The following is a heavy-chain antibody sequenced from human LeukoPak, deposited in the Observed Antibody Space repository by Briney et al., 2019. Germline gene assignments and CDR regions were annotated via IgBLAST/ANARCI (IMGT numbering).Heavy chain of an antibody. CDR2: ISSSSSYI. CDR1: VFTFSSYS. Sequence: PGGSLRLSCAASVFTFSSYSMNLVRQAPGEGLEWVSSISSSSSYIYYADSVKGRFTISRDNAKNSLYLQMNSLRAEDTAVYYCARESPWSGYQPYYYYYGMDVWGQGTTVTVSS. J-gene: IGHJ6*02. V-gene: IGHV3-21*01. D-gene: IGHD3-3*01. CDR3: ARESPWSGYQPYYYYYGMDV.